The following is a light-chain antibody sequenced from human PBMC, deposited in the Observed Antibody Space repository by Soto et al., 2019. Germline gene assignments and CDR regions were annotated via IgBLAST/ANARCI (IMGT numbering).Light chain of an antibody. V-gene: IGLV1-40*01. CDR2: GNS. Sequence: QSALTQPPSVSGAPGQRVTISCTGSSSNIGAGYDVHWYQQLPGTAPKLLIYGNSNRPSGVPDRFSGSKSGTSASLAITGLQAEDEADYYCQSYDCSLSGYVFGTGTKVTV. CDR3: QSYDCSLSGYV. J-gene: IGLJ1*01. CDR1: SSNIGAGYD.